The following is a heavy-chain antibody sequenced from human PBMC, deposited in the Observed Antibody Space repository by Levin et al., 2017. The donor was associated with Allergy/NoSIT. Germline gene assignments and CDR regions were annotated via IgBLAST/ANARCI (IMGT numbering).Heavy chain of an antibody. CDR2: IYPGDSTT. V-gene: IGHV5-51*01. J-gene: IGHJ3*02. D-gene: IGHD3-3*01. Sequence: GESLKISCKGSGYSFTSHWIGWVRQMPGKGLEWMGVIYPGDSTTTYSPSFQGQVTISADKSISTAYLQWSSLQASDTAMYYCAGGLVPDNGFDIWGQGTMVTVSS. CDR3: AGGLVPDNGFDI. CDR1: GYSFTSHW.